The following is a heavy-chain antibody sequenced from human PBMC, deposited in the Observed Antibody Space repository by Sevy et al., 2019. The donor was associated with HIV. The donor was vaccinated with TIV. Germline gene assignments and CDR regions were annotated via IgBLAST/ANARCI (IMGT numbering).Heavy chain of an antibody. CDR1: GFTFSSYG. CDR2: ISYDGSNK. Sequence: GGSLRLSCAASGFTFSSYGMHWVRQAPGKGLEWVAVISYDGSNKYYADSVKGRFTISRDNSKNTLYLQMNSLRAEDTAVYYYAKELWRDFWSGYYTPYYYGMDVWGQGTTVTVSS. J-gene: IGHJ6*02. CDR3: AKELWRDFWSGYYTPYYYGMDV. D-gene: IGHD3-3*01. V-gene: IGHV3-30*18.